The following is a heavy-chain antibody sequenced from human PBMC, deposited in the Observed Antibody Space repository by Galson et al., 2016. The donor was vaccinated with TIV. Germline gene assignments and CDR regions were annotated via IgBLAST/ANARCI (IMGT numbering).Heavy chain of an antibody. V-gene: IGHV1-69*13. CDR2: IIPLFSEA. D-gene: IGHD5-18*01. Sequence: SVKVSCKASGDTFSSFVISWVRQAPGQGLEWMGGIIPLFSEAHYAQKFQGRVTISADESTSTVYMELSGLRSGDTAMYYCAKCRNTAMDTYYYYYGLDVWGQGTTVTVSS. J-gene: IGHJ6*02. CDR1: GDTFSSFV. CDR3: AKCRNTAMDTYYYYYGLDV.